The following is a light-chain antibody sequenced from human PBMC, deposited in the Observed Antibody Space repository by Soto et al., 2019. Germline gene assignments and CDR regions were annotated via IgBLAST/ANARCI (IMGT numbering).Light chain of an antibody. V-gene: IGLV2-18*02. Sequence: QSVLTQPPSVSGSPGQSVAISCTGTSSDVGSYNRVSWYQQSPGAAPKLMIYEVSNRPSGVPDRFSGSKSGNTASLTISGLQAEDEADYYCNSYTGSSTYVFGTGTKVTVL. CDR3: NSYTGSSTYV. CDR1: SSDVGSYNR. J-gene: IGLJ1*01. CDR2: EVS.